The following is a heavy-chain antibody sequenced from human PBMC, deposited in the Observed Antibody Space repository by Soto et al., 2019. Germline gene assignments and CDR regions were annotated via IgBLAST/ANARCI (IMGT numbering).Heavy chain of an antibody. CDR2: IYRGTP. V-gene: IGHV3-66*01. Sequence: GGSLRLSCAASGFSVNNNYMSWVRQAPGKGLEWVSLIYRGTPGYADSVKGRFTISRDDSKNTLYLQMNSLRVKDTAVYYCVRKTVAAAGAIWGQGTMVTVSS. J-gene: IGHJ3*02. D-gene: IGHD6-13*01. CDR1: GFSVNNNY. CDR3: VRKTVAAAGAI.